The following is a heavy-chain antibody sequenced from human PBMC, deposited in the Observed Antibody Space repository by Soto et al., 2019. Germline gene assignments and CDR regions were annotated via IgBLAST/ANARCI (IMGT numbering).Heavy chain of an antibody. CDR2: TYTGGST. CDR3: ARDPPTTSDYALDV. Sequence: EVQLVETGGDLIQSGGSLRFSCAPHGLPVSSSYLLWFRQVPGKGLECISVTYTGGSTDNADSVKGRFTISRDDSRNTLYLQMNSLRAEDSAVYYCARDPPTTSDYALDVWGQGTTVIVSS. CDR1: GLPVSSSY. J-gene: IGHJ6*02. V-gene: IGHV3-53*02. D-gene: IGHD1-1*01.